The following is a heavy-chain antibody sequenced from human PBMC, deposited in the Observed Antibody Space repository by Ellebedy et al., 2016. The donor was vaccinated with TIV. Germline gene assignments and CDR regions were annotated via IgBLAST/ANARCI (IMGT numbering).Heavy chain of an antibody. CDR2: ISGSGGST. Sequence: GESLKISCAASGFTFSSYAMSWVRQAPGKGLEWVSAISGSGGSTYYADSVKGRFTISRDNSKNTLYLQMNSLRAEDTAVYYCAKVFSWGYYDSSARGYFDYWGQGTLVTVSS. CDR3: AKVFSWGYYDSSARGYFDY. D-gene: IGHD3-22*01. J-gene: IGHJ4*02. CDR1: GFTFSSYA. V-gene: IGHV3-23*01.